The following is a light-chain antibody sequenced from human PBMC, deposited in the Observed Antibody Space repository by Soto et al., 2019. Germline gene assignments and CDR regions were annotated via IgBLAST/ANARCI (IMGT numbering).Light chain of an antibody. Sequence: IVLTHSPATLSFSPGEMATLSFWAGQSVSSSYLAWYQQKPGLAPRLLIYDASSRATGIPDRFSGSGSGTDFTLTISRLEPEDFATYYCQQSYSSPITFGQGTRLEIK. CDR2: DAS. J-gene: IGKJ5*01. CDR3: QQSYSSPIT. CDR1: QSVSSSY. V-gene: IGKV3D-20*01.